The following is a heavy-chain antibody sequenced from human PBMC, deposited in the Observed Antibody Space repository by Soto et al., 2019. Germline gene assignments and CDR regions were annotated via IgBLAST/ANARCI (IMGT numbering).Heavy chain of an antibody. D-gene: IGHD4-17*01. CDR1: GGSISSSSYY. J-gene: IGHJ3*02. CDR2: IYYSGST. CDR3: ARVEYYGDYALAFDI. Sequence: PSETLSLTCTVSGGSISSSSYYWGWIRQPPGKGLEWIGYIYYSGSTNYNPSLKSRVTISVDTSKNQFSLKLSSVAAADTAVYYCARVEYYGDYALAFDIWGQGTMVTVSS. V-gene: IGHV4-61*05.